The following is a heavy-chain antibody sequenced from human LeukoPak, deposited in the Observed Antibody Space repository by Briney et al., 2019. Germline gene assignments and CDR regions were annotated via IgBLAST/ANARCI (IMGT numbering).Heavy chain of an antibody. CDR1: GFTFDDYA. V-gene: IGHV3-9*01. Sequence: GGSLRLSCAASGFTFDDYAMHWVRHAPGKGLEWVSGISWNSGSIGYADSVKGRFTISRDNSKNTLYLQMNSLRAEDTAVYYCARDLDVWGQGTTVTVSS. J-gene: IGHJ6*02. CDR3: ARDLDV. CDR2: ISWNSGSI.